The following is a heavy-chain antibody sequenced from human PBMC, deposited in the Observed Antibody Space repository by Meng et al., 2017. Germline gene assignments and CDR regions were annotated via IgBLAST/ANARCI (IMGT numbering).Heavy chain of an antibody. Sequence: SETLSLTCTVSGYSISSGYYWGWIRQPPGKGLEWIGSIYHSGSTYYNPSLKSRVTISVDTSKNQFSLKLNSVTAADTAVYYCARSLITMIVVVPGNFDPWGQGTLVTVSS. CDR1: GYSISSGYY. D-gene: IGHD3-22*01. J-gene: IGHJ5*02. V-gene: IGHV4-38-2*02. CDR2: IYHSGST. CDR3: ARSLITMIVVVPGNFDP.